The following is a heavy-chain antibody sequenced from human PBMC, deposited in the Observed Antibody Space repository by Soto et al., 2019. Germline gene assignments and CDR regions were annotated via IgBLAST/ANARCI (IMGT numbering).Heavy chain of an antibody. J-gene: IGHJ5*02. CDR2: INNSGST. D-gene: IGHD6-19*01. CDR1: GGSFSGYY. CDR3: ARGGMQWLVPNWFDP. V-gene: IGHV4-34*01. Sequence: SETLSLTCAVYGGSFSGYYWSWIRQPPGKGLEWIGEINNSGSTNYNPSLKSRVTISVDTSKNQFSLKLSSVTAADTAVYYCARGGMQWLVPNWFDPWGQGTLVTVSS.